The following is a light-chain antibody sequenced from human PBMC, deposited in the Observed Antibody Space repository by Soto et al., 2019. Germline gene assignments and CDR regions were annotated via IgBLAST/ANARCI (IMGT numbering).Light chain of an antibody. CDR3: QHYGSSPWT. J-gene: IGKJ1*01. CDR2: GAS. Sequence: EIVLTQSPGTLSLSPGERATLSCRASQSVGGNYLAWFQQKPGQAPRLLVYGASNKAAGIPDRFSGGGSGTDFTLTIIRLEPEDFAVYYCQHYGSSPWTFGQGTEVEVK. V-gene: IGKV3-20*01. CDR1: QSVGGNY.